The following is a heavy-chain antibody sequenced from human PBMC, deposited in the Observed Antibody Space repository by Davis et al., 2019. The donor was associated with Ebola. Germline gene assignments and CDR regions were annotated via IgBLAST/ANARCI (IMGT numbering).Heavy chain of an antibody. Sequence: GESLKISCAASGFIFKKNWMTWVRQAPGKGLEWVANIRQDGGETYYADSVKGRFAISRDNAKNSLYLQMNSLRAEDTAIYYCARDAVPAAQDYWGQGTLVTVSS. D-gene: IGHD2-2*01. CDR2: IRQDGGET. J-gene: IGHJ4*02. CDR3: ARDAVPAAQDY. CDR1: GFIFKKNW. V-gene: IGHV3-7*03.